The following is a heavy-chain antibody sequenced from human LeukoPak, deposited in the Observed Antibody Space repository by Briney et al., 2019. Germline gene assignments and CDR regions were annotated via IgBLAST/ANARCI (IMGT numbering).Heavy chain of an antibody. J-gene: IGHJ4*02. CDR2: INPSGGST. V-gene: IGHV1-46*01. D-gene: IGHD1-26*01. CDR1: GYTFTSYY. Sequence: GASVKVSCKASGYTFTSYYMHWVRQAPGQGLEWMGIINPSGGSTSYAQKFQGRVTMTRDTSTSTVYMELSSLRSEDTAVYYCARDQEYSGSYYRYFDYWGQGTLVTVSA. CDR3: ARDQEYSGSYYRYFDY.